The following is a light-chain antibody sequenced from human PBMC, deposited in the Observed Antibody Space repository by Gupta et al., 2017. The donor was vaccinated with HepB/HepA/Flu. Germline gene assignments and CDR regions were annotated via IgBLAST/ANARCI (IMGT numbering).Light chain of an antibody. Sequence: QVVLPQSPSATASLGHSVRLTCTLSSGHSSDSIAWHQQQPQTGTRYLMRLNSDGSFNKGDAIPYCFSGSSSAAARYLTIPRLQSEDESDYYCQTWGTAILFGGGTKLTVL. J-gene: IGLJ2*01. CDR1: SGHSSDS. CDR2: LNSDGSF. CDR3: QTWGTAIL. V-gene: IGLV4-69*01.